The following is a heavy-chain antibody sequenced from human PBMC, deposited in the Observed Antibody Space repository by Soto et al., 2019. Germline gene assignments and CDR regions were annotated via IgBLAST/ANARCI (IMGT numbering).Heavy chain of an antibody. CDR1: GFTFSDYY. Sequence: QVQLVESGGGLVKPGGSLRLSCAASGFTFSDYYMSWIRQAPGKGLEWVSYISSSDSIYYAASVKGRFTISRDNANNSLYLQMNSLRAADTAVYYCARDLGYYDSSGYFDYWGQGTLVTVAS. D-gene: IGHD3-22*01. CDR2: ISSSDSI. CDR3: ARDLGYYDSSGYFDY. V-gene: IGHV3-11*01. J-gene: IGHJ4*02.